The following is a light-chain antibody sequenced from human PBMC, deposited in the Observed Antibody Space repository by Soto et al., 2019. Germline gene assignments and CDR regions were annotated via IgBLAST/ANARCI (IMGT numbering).Light chain of an antibody. CDR3: QQYGTSEII. V-gene: IGKV3-20*01. CDR1: QSLTNSF. J-gene: IGKJ5*01. Sequence: DIVLTQSPGTLSLSQGERATLSCRASQSLTNSFIAWYQQKPGQAPRLLIYDTSSRATGIPDRFSGSGSGTDFTLTISRLEPEDFAVFFCQQYGTSEIIFGQGTRLEVK. CDR2: DTS.